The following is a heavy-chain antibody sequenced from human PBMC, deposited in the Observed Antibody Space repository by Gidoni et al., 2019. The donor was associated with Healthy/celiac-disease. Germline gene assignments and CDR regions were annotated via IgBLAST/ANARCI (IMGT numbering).Heavy chain of an antibody. D-gene: IGHD6-6*01. J-gene: IGHJ6*03. CDR2: ISGSGGST. CDR1: GFTFRSYA. V-gene: IGHV3-23*01. Sequence: EVQLLESGGGLVQPGGSLRLSCAASGFTFRSYAMSWVRQAPGKGLEWVSAISGSGGSTYYADSVKGRFTISRDNSKNTLYLQMNSLRAEDTAVYYCAKDFFGSSSPDYYYYYYMDVWGKGTTVTVSS. CDR3: AKDFFGSSSPDYYYYYYMDV.